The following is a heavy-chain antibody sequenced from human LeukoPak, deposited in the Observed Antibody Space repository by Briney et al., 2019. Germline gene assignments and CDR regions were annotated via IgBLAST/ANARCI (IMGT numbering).Heavy chain of an antibody. CDR1: GYSFPNYW. CDR2: INPGDSDT. D-gene: IGHD2-2*01. J-gene: IGHJ4*02. CDR3: ARTTYANPPYHFDF. Sequence: GESLKISCQGSGYSFPNYWIGWVRQMPGKGLEWVGLINPGDSDTRYSPSFQGQVTISADKSIRTAYLQWSSLKASDTAMYYCARTTYANPPYHFDFWGQGTLVTVSS. V-gene: IGHV5-51*01.